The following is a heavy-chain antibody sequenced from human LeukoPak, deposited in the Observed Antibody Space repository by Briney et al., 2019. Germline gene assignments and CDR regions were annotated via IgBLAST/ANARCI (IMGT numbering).Heavy chain of an antibody. CDR2: ISSSSSYI. D-gene: IGHD1-26*01. V-gene: IGHV3-21*01. J-gene: IGHJ4*02. CDR1: GFTFSSYS. Sequence: AGGSLRLSCAASGFTFSSYSMNWVRQAPGKGLEWVSSISSSSSYIYYADSVKGRFTISRGNAKNSLYLQMNSLRAEDTAVYYCARAPRARIVGATSYYFDYWGQGTLVTVSS. CDR3: ARAPRARIVGATSYYFDY.